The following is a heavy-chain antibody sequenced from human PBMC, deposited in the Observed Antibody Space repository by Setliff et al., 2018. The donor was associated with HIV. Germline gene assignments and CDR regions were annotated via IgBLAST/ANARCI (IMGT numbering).Heavy chain of an antibody. D-gene: IGHD6-13*01. V-gene: IGHV3-33*01. CDR2: IWYDGSNK. J-gene: IGHJ6*02. CDR3: ARESGGIAALVHYYGMDV. Sequence: GGSLRLSCAASGFTFSSYGMHWVRQAPGKGLEWVAVIWYDGSNKYYADSVKGRFTISRDNSKNTLYLQMNSLRAGDTAVYYCARESGGIAALVHYYGMDVWGQGTTVTVSS. CDR1: GFTFSSYG.